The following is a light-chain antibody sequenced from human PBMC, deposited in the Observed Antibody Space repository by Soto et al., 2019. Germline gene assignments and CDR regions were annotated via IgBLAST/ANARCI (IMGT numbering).Light chain of an antibody. CDR3: QQYHIYSGT. V-gene: IGKV1-5*03. CDR1: QTIDSW. J-gene: IGKJ1*01. Sequence: DIQMTQSPSTLSASVGDRVTITCRASQTIDSWLAWYQQRPGKPPNLLIYKASTLASGVPSRFSGSGSGTEFTLTINSLLPDDFATYYCQQYHIYSGTFGQGTTVEIK. CDR2: KAS.